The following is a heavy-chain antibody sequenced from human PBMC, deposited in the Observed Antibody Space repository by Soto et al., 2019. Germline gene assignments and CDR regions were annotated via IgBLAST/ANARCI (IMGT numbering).Heavy chain of an antibody. V-gene: IGHV3-15*01. CDR3: TIPRGPIIRP. Sequence: EVQLVESGGGLVEPGGSLRLSCTASGFTFSNAWMTWVRQAPGKGLEWVGRIKSKTDGGTTDYAAPVKGRFPISRDHSKNTMYLQMNSLKTEDTAVYSCTIPRGPIIRPWGQETLVTVSS. CDR2: IKSKTDGGTT. J-gene: IGHJ5*02. CDR1: GFTFSNAW. D-gene: IGHD1-20*01.